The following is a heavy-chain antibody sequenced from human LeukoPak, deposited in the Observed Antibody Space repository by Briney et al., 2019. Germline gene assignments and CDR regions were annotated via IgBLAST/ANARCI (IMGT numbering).Heavy chain of an antibody. CDR3: ARDPGYSSSWYYSPLGDY. J-gene: IGHJ4*02. Sequence: SETLSLTCAVYGRSFSRYYWSWIRQPPGKGLEWIGEINHSGSTNYNPSLKSRVTISVDTSKNQFSLKLSSVTAADTAVYYCARDPGYSSSWYYSPLGDYWGQGTLVTVSS. D-gene: IGHD6-13*01. CDR1: GRSFSRYY. V-gene: IGHV4-34*01. CDR2: INHSGST.